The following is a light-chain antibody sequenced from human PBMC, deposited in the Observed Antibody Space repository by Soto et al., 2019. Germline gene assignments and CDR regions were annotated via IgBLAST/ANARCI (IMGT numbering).Light chain of an antibody. CDR1: QSVSSNY. V-gene: IGKV3-20*01. Sequence: EIVLTQSPATLSLSPWERATLSCRASQSVSSNYLAWYQQKPGQAPRLLIYGASSRATGIPDRFSGSGSGTDFTLTIRRLEPEDFAVYYCQQYGSSYPWTFGQGTKVDIK. CDR2: GAS. CDR3: QQYGSSYPWT. J-gene: IGKJ1*01.